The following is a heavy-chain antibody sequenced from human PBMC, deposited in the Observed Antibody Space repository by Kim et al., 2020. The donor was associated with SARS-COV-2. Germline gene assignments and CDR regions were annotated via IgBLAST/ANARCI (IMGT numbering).Heavy chain of an antibody. CDR1: GVNFDDYG. CDR2: INWSGSVT. CDR3: AKDRSGTFYRYYAMDV. Sequence: GGSLRLSCVMSGVNFDDYGMSWVRQVQGKGLEWVAGINWSGSVTAYEDSVKGRFTISRDNAKRSVYLQMNSLRAEDTALYHCAKDRSGTFYRYYAMDVWGQGTTVTVSS. J-gene: IGHJ6*02. D-gene: IGHD1-26*01. V-gene: IGHV3-20*01.